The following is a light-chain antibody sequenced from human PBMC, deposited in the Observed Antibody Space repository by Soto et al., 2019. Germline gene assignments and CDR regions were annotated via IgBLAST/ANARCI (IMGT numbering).Light chain of an antibody. CDR3: QQYVSSPRT. Sequence: EIVLTQSPGTLSLSPWERATLSCRASQSISSSYLACYQHKPGQAPRLLIYGASSRTTGIPDRFSGSGAGTKFILTISRPEPEDFAVDYCQQYVSSPRTFGQGSKEEIK. CDR2: GAS. V-gene: IGKV3-20*01. CDR1: QSISSSY. J-gene: IGKJ1*01.